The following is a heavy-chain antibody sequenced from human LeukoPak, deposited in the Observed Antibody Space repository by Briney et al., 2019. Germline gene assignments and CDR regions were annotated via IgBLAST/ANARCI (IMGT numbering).Heavy chain of an antibody. CDR3: AVTVVTPFHFDY. V-gene: IGHV3-30*04. J-gene: IGHJ4*02. D-gene: IGHD4-23*01. CDR1: GFTFSSYA. CDR2: ISYDGSNK. Sequence: PGGSLRLSCVASGFTFSSYAMHWVRQAPGKGLEWVAVISYDGSNKYYADSVRGRFTISRDNSKNTLYLQMNSLRAEDTAVYYCAVTVVTPFHFDYWGQGTLVTVSS.